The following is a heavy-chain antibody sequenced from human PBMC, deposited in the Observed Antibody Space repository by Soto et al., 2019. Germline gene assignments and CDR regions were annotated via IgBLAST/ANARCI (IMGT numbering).Heavy chain of an antibody. V-gene: IGHV3-33*01. D-gene: IGHD3-22*01. Sequence: GGSLRLSCAASGFTFSSYGMHWVRQAPGKGLEWVAVIWYDGSNKYYADSVKGRFTISRDNSKNTLYLQMNSLRAEDTAVYYCARLHSSGYTHYYYYGMDVWGQGTTVTVSS. CDR3: ARLHSSGYTHYYYYGMDV. J-gene: IGHJ6*02. CDR2: IWYDGSNK. CDR1: GFTFSSYG.